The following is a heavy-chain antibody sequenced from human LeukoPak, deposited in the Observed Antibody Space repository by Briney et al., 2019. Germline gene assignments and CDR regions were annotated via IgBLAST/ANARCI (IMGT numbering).Heavy chain of an antibody. J-gene: IGHJ3*02. V-gene: IGHV3-21*01. D-gene: IGHD2-2*02. CDR2: IDSSSSYM. CDR3: ARAYCSSTTCYTYDAFDI. Sequence: GGSLRLSCPASGFTFSGYNMNWVRQAPGKGLEWVSSIDSSSSYMYYPDSVRGRFTISRDNAKNSLDLQMNSLRAEDTAVYFCARAYCSSTTCYTYDAFDIWGQGTMVTVSS. CDR1: GFTFSGYN.